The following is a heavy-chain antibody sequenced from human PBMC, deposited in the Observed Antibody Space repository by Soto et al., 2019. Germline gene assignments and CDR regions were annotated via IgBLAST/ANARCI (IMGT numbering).Heavy chain of an antibody. D-gene: IGHD3-9*01. CDR3: ASHYDILTGQGVFDY. CDR2: IWYDGSNK. Sequence: GGSLRLSCAASGFTFSSYCMHWVRQAPGKGLEWVAVIWYDGSNKYYADSVKGRFTISRDNSKNTLYLQMNSLRAEDTAVYYCASHYDILTGQGVFDYWGQGTLVTVSS. J-gene: IGHJ4*02. CDR1: GFTFSSYC. V-gene: IGHV3-33*01.